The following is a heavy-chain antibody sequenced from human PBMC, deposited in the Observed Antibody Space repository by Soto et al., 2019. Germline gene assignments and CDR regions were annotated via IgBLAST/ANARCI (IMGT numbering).Heavy chain of an antibody. J-gene: IGHJ6*03. V-gene: IGHV4-59*08. CDR1: GGSISSYY. CDR2: IYYSGST. D-gene: IGHD5-12*01. Sequence: SETLSLTCTVSGGSISSYYWSWIRQPPGKGLEWIGYIYYSGSTNYNPSLKSRVTISVDTSKNQFSLKLSSVTAADTAVYYCARQDSGYANYYYYYYMDVWGKGTTVTVSS. CDR3: ARQDSGYANYYYYYYMDV.